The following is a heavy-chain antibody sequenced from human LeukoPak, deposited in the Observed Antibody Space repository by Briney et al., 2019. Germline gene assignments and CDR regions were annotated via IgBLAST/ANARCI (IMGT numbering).Heavy chain of an antibody. J-gene: IGHJ3*02. CDR2: IYTSGST. D-gene: IGHD5-12*01. Sequence: SGTLSLTCTVSGGSISSGSYYWSWIRQPAGKGLEWIGRIYTSGSTNYNPSLKSRVTISVDTSKNQFSLKLSSVTAADTAVYYCAREYSGYDESDAFDIWGQGTMVTVSS. CDR3: AREYSGYDESDAFDI. V-gene: IGHV4-61*02. CDR1: GGSISSGSYY.